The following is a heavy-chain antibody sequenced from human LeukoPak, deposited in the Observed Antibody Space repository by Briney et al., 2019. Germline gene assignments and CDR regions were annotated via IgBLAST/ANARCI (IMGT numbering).Heavy chain of an antibody. Sequence: GGSLRLSCAASGFTFSNYAMSWVRQAPGKGLEWVSAISGSASSTYHADSVKGRFTISRDNSKNTLYLQMNSLRADDTAVYYCARVGGHWGQGTLVTVSS. CDR3: ARVGGH. V-gene: IGHV3-23*01. J-gene: IGHJ4*02. D-gene: IGHD3-10*01. CDR1: GFTFSNYA. CDR2: ISGSASST.